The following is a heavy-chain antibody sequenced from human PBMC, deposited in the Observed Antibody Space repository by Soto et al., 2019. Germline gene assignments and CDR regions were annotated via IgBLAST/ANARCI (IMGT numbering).Heavy chain of an antibody. CDR3: ARAPLSGYGYYYYGMDV. V-gene: IGHV4-34*01. D-gene: IGHD3-22*01. J-gene: IGHJ6*02. Sequence: SETLSLTCAVYGGSFSGYYWSWIRQPPGKGLEWIGEINHSGSTNYNPSLKSRVTISVDTSKNQFSLKLSSVTAADTAVYYCARAPLSGYGYYYYGMDVWGQGTTVTV. CDR1: GGSFSGYY. CDR2: INHSGST.